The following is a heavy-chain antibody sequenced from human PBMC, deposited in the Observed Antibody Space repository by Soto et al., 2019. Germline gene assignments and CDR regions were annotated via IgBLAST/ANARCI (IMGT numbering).Heavy chain of an antibody. CDR1: GFTVSSNY. V-gene: IGHV3-66*01. CDR3: AGRGFRYGGGECAS. J-gene: IGHJ5*02. D-gene: IGHD5-18*01. CDR2: IYSGGSA. Sequence: EVQLVESGGGLVQPGGSLRLSCAASGFTVSSNYMSWVRQAPGKGLEWVSVIYSGGSAYYADSVKGRFTISRDNSKNTSYCQRTGLGVAARAVYSGAGRGFRYGGGECASWGKGPLVTVSS.